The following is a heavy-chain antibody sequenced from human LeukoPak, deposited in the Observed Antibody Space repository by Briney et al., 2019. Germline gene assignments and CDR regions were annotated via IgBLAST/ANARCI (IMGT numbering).Heavy chain of an antibody. CDR2: ISGSGGST. CDR1: GFTFSSYA. J-gene: IGHJ4*02. CDR3: AKGDCSGGSCYPNFDY. Sequence: GGSLRLSCAASGFTFSSYAMSWVRQAPGKGLEWVSAISGSGGSTYYADSVKGRFTISRDNSKNTLYLQLNSLRAEDTAVYYCAKGDCSGGSCYPNFDYWGQGTLVTVSS. V-gene: IGHV3-23*01. D-gene: IGHD2-15*01.